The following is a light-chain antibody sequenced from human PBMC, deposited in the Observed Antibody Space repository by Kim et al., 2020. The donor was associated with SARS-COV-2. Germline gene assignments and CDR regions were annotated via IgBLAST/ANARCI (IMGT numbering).Light chain of an antibody. Sequence: GQSVTLSCTGSSSNVGGYNHVAWYQQHPGKVPTLIIYEVYKRPSGVPDRFSGSKSGNTASLTVSGLQADDEADYYCSSYAGTDNLIFGGGTQLTVL. V-gene: IGLV2-8*01. CDR1: SSNVGGYNH. J-gene: IGLJ2*01. CDR2: EVY. CDR3: SSYAGTDNLI.